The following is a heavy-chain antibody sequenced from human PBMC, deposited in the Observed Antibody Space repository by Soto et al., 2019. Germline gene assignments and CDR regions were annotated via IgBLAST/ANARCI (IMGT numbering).Heavy chain of an antibody. V-gene: IGHV1-18*01. Sequence: ASVKVSCKASGYTFTSYGISWVRQAPGQGLEWMGWISAYNGNTNYAQKLQGRVTMTTDTSTSTAYMELRSLRSDDTAVYYCARDLVAAAGTWVGYYYGMDVWGQGTTVTAP. D-gene: IGHD6-13*01. CDR2: ISAYNGNT. J-gene: IGHJ6*02. CDR1: GYTFTSYG. CDR3: ARDLVAAAGTWVGYYYGMDV.